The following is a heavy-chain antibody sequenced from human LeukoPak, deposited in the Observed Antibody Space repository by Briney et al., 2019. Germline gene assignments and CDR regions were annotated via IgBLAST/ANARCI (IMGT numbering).Heavy chain of an antibody. J-gene: IGHJ4*02. CDR3: ARGGGGDMNGYDPFDY. D-gene: IGHD5-12*01. CDR2: MNPNSGNT. Sequence: GASVKVSCKASGYTFTSYDINWVRQATGQGLEWMGWMNPNSGNTGYAQTFQGRVTMTRNTSISTAYMELSSLRSEDTAVYYCARGGGGDMNGYDPFDYWGQGTLVTVSS. V-gene: IGHV1-8*01. CDR1: GYTFTSYD.